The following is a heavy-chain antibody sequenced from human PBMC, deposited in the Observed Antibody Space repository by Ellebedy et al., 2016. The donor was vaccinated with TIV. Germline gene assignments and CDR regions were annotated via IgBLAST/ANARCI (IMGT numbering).Heavy chain of an antibody. V-gene: IGHV3-21*01. CDR3: ARDWMATILSYYYYGMDV. Sequence: GGSLRLXXAASGFTFSSYSMNWVRQAPGKGLEWVSSISSSSSYIYYADSVKGRFTISRDNAKNSLYLQMNSLRDEDTAVYYCARDWMATILSYYYYGMDVWGQGTTVTVSS. D-gene: IGHD5-24*01. CDR2: ISSSSSYI. CDR1: GFTFSSYS. J-gene: IGHJ6*02.